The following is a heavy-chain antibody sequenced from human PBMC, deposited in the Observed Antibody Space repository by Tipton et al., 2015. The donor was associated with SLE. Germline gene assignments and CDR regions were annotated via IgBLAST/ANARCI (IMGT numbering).Heavy chain of an antibody. J-gene: IGHJ4*02. CDR2: VFYSGSSDFYRA. CDR3: AKYFYDATGYQSVDS. V-gene: IGHV4-59*11. CDR1: GVSISDHY. Sequence: PGLVKPSETLSLTCTVSGVSISDHYWSWIRQPPGKGLECLGYVFYSGSSDFYRAHYSPSLMSRVIISVDSSKNQFSLRLTSVTAADTAVYYCAKYFYDATGYQSVDSWGQGALVTVSS. D-gene: IGHD3-22*01.